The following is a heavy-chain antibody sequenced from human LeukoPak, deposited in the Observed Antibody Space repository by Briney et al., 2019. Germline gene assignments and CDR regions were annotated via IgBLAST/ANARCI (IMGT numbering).Heavy chain of an antibody. CDR2: IGAYNGNT. J-gene: IGHJ4*02. CDR1: GYTFTIYG. CDR3: ASSPLFCSTSCYEEVPLEG. D-gene: IGHD2-2*01. Sequence: VASVKVSCKASGYTFTIYGISWVRQAPGQGLEWMGWIGAYNGNTNYAQKLQGRVTMTTDTSTSTAYMELRSLRSDDTAVYYCASSPLFCSTSCYEEVPLEGWGQGTLATVSS. V-gene: IGHV1-18*01.